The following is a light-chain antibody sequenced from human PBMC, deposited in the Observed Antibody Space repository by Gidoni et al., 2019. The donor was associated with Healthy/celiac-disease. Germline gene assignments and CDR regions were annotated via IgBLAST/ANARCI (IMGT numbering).Light chain of an antibody. CDR2: GAS. V-gene: IGKV3-15*01. CDR1: QRVSSH. J-gene: IGKJ1*01. Sequence: EIVMTQSPATLSVSPGERATLSCRASQRVSSHLAWYQQKPSQAPRRLIYGASTRATGIAARFSGSGSGKEFTLTISSLQSEDFAVYYCQQYNNWPPWTFGQGTKVEIK. CDR3: QQYNNWPPWT.